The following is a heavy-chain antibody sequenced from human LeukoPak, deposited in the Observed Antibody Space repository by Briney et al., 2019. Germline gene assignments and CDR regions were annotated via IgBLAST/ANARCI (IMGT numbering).Heavy chain of an antibody. CDR2: ISGSGGST. J-gene: IGHJ4*02. CDR3: TKNVKSSGWYSDY. Sequence: GGSLRLSCAPSGFPFNNFAMSGVRQAPGKGLEWISAISGSGGSTYYADSVKGRFTISRDNSKNTLYLQMNSLRAEDTALYYCTKNVKSSGWYSDYWGQGTLVTVSS. V-gene: IGHV3-23*01. CDR1: GFPFNNFA. D-gene: IGHD6-19*01.